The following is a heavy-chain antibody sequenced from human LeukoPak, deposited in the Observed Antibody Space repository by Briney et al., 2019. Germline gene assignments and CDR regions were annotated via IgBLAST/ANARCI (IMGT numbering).Heavy chain of an antibody. CDR3: ARDTSGKAAFDI. CDR1: GGSISSSSYY. Sequence: SETLSLTCTVSGGSISSSSYYWGWIRQPPGKGLEWIGSIYYSGSTYYNPSLKSRVTISVDTSKNQFSLKLSSVTAADTAVYYCARDTSGKAAFDIWGQGTMVTVSS. D-gene: IGHD3-10*01. CDR2: IYYSGST. J-gene: IGHJ3*02. V-gene: IGHV4-39*07.